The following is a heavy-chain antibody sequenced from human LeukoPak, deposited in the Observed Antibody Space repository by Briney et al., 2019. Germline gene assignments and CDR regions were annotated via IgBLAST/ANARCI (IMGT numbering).Heavy chain of an antibody. CDR2: IYSGGST. V-gene: IGHV3-53*01. CDR3: ASHGGAVYYFDY. Sequence: GGSLRLSCAASGFTVSSNYVSWVRQAPGKGLEWVSVIYSGGSTYYADSVKGRFTISRDNSKNTLYLQMNSLRAEDTAVYYCASHGGAVYYFDYWGQGTLVTVSS. D-gene: IGHD6-19*01. J-gene: IGHJ4*02. CDR1: GFTVSSNY.